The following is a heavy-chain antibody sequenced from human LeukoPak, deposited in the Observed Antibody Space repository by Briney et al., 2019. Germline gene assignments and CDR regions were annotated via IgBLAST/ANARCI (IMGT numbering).Heavy chain of an antibody. D-gene: IGHD6-13*01. J-gene: IGHJ4*02. CDR2: ISNGGSNK. V-gene: IGHV3-11*01. CDR1: GFTFSDYY. CDR3: ARDLISAAQYS. Sequence: GGSLRLSCVASGFTFSDYYMSWIRLAPGKGLEWISYISNGGSNKYYADSVKGRFTISRDNTKNSLYLQLNSLRAEDTALYYCARDLISAAQYSWGQGTLVTVSS.